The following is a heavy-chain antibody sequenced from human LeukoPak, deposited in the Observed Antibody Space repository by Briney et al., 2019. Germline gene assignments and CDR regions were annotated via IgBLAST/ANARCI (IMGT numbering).Heavy chain of an antibody. Sequence: SETLSLTCAVSGGSISRYYWSWIRQPPGKGLEWIGEIHYSGSTNYNPSLKSRVTISVDTSKNQFSLKLSSVTAPDPAVYYWASVVSRGYYYRPRFDPWGQGTLVTVSS. D-gene: IGHD3-22*01. J-gene: IGHJ5*02. CDR3: ASVVSRGYYYRPRFDP. CDR1: GGSISRYY. CDR2: IHYSGST. V-gene: IGHV4-59*01.